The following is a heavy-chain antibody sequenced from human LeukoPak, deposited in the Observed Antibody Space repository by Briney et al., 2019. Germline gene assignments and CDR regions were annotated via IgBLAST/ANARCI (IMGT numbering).Heavy chain of an antibody. CDR2: ISAYNGST. D-gene: IGHD3-22*01. J-gene: IGHJ3*02. CDR3: ARDVYYYDSSGHDAFDI. Sequence: ASVKVSCKASGYTFTSYGISWVRQAPGQGLEWMGWISAYNGSTNYAQKLQGRVTMTTDTSTSTAYMELRSLRSDDTAVYYCARDVYYYDSSGHDAFDIWGQGTMVTVSS. V-gene: IGHV1-18*01. CDR1: GYTFTSYG.